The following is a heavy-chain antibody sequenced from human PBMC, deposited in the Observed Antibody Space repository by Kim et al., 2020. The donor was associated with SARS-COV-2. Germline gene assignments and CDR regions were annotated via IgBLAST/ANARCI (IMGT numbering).Heavy chain of an antibody. V-gene: IGHV3-23*01. CDR2: GRGDTT. Sequence: GRGDTTYYADSMKGRFTIFRDNSMNTLYLQMNSLRAEDTAVYFCAQLTAHWGQGTLVTVSS. D-gene: IGHD2-21*02. J-gene: IGHJ4*02. CDR3: AQLTAH.